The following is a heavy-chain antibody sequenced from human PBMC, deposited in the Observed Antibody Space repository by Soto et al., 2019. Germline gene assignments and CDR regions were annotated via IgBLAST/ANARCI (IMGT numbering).Heavy chain of an antibody. CDR3: ARTGGTITNFDY. V-gene: IGHV4-59*08. CDR1: GGSISSYY. J-gene: IGHJ4*02. D-gene: IGHD3-16*01. CDR2: IYYNGNT. Sequence: SETLSLTCTVSGGSISSYYWSWIRQPPGKGLEWIGYIYYNGNTNYNPSLKSQVTISVDTSRNQFSLKLTSVTAADTAVYYCARTGGTITNFDYWGQGTLVTVSS.